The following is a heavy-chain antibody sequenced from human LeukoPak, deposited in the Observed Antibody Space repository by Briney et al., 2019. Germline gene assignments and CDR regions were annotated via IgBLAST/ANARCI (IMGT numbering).Heavy chain of an antibody. CDR1: GYSISSGYY. Sequence: SETLSLTCAVSGYSISSGYYWGWIRQPPGKGLEWSGSIYHSGSTYYNPSLKSRVTISVDTSKNQFSLKLSSVTAADTAVYYCARHADYYGSGSPNFDYWGQGTLVTVSS. J-gene: IGHJ4*02. V-gene: IGHV4-38-2*01. CDR2: IYHSGST. D-gene: IGHD3-10*01. CDR3: ARHADYYGSGSPNFDY.